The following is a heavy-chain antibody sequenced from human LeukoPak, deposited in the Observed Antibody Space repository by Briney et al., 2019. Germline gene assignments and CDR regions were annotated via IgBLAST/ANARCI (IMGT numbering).Heavy chain of an antibody. Sequence: SETLSLTCSVSGGFISSSSYYWGWIRQPPGKGLEWIGSITDSGSTYYNPSLKSRVTISVDTSKNQFSLKLNSVTAADTAVYYCARYEGGYGPFDYWGQGTLVTVSS. CDR3: ARYEGGYGPFDY. V-gene: IGHV4-39*01. D-gene: IGHD5-12*01. J-gene: IGHJ4*02. CDR1: GGFISSSSYY. CDR2: ITDSGST.